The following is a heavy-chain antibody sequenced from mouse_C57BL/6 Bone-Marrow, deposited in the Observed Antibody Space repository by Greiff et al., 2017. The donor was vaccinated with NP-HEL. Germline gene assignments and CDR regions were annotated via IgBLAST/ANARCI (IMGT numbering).Heavy chain of an antibody. Sequence: EVMLVESGGGLVQPGGSLKLSCAASGFTFSDYGMAWVRQAPRKGPEWVAFISNLAYSIYYADTVTGRFTISRENAKNTLYLEMSSLRSEDTAMYYCARQRYDYDVGYAMDYWGQGTSVTVSS. D-gene: IGHD2-4*01. V-gene: IGHV5-15*04. CDR3: ARQRYDYDVGYAMDY. CDR2: ISNLAYSI. J-gene: IGHJ4*01. CDR1: GFTFSDYG.